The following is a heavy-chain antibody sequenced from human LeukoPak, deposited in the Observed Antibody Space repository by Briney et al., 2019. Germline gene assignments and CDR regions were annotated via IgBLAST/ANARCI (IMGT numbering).Heavy chain of an antibody. J-gene: IGHJ3*02. CDR3: ARLGQPNAFDI. Sequence: KPSETLSLTCTVSGGSISNYYWSWIRRPPGKGLECIGYFHYSGSINYNPSLKSRVTILVDPSKNQFSLKLTSVTAADTAVYYCARLGQPNAFDIWGRGTMVTVSS. V-gene: IGHV4-59*08. D-gene: IGHD3-16*01. CDR1: GGSISNYY. CDR2: FHYSGSI.